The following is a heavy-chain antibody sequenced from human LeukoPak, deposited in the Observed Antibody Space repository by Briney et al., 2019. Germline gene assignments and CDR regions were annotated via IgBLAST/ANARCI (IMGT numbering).Heavy chain of an antibody. Sequence: PSETLSLTCTVSGGSISNGGYYWSWIRQHPGKGLEWIGYIYDSGTTYYNPALLSRVTISVDTSDNQFSLKLRSLTAADTAVYYCARGGDRRGFDYWGQGTLVTVSS. J-gene: IGHJ4*02. V-gene: IGHV4-31*03. CDR2: IYDSGTT. CDR1: GGSISNGGYY. D-gene: IGHD1-14*01. CDR3: ARGGDRRGFDY.